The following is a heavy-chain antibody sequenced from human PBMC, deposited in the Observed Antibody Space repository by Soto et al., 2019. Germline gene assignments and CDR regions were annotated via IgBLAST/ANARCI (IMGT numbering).Heavy chain of an antibody. Sequence: QVQLVQSGGEVKKPGASVKVSCKASGYTFSSYGISWVRQAPGQGREWMGWISVYNGNTNYAEKFQGRVTMTTDTSTSTAYMELGSLTSDDTAVYYCARRFGYSSSYNSYYLDVWGKGTTVTVSS. CDR3: ARRFGYSSSYNSYYLDV. J-gene: IGHJ6*03. CDR2: ISVYNGNT. D-gene: IGHD6-13*01. V-gene: IGHV1-18*01. CDR1: GYTFSSYG.